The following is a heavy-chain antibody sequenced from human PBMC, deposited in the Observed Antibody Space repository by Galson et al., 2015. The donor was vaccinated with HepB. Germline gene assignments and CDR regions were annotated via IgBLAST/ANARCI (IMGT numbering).Heavy chain of an antibody. V-gene: IGHV1-69*13. CDR3: ARFKVGSWGITPFEYYMDV. Sequence: SVKVSCKASGGTFSSYAISWVRQAPGQGLEWMGGIIPIFGTANYAQKFQGRVTITADESTSTAYMELSSLRSEDTAVYYCARFKVGSWGITPFEYYMDVWGKGTTVTVSS. CDR2: IIPIFGTA. D-gene: IGHD3-10*01. CDR1: GGTFSSYA. J-gene: IGHJ6*03.